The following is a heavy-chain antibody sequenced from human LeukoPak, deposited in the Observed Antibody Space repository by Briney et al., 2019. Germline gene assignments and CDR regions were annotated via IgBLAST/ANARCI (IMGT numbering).Heavy chain of an antibody. Sequence: PGGSLRLSCAASGFTFSNYAMSWVRQAPGKGLEWVSVISTTGGSTDNADSVEGRFTISRDNSKSTLYLQMNSLRAEDTAVYYCAKKDCSTTSCYKAFDSWGQGTLVTVSS. CDR3: AKKDCSTTSCYKAFDS. CDR2: ISTTGGST. CDR1: GFTFSNYA. D-gene: IGHD2-2*02. V-gene: IGHV3-23*01. J-gene: IGHJ4*02.